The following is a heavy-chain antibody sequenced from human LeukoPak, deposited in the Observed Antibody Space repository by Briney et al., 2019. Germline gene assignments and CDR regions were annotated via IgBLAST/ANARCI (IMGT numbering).Heavy chain of an antibody. J-gene: IGHJ4*02. CDR1: GFTFSDYA. CDR2: FKTKYNQV. CDR3: ARSVPDYTRFDY. D-gene: IGHD4-11*01. V-gene: IGHV3-23*05. Sequence: GGSPRLSCTVSGFTFSDYAMNWVRQAPGKGLEWVSTFKTKYNQVYYAESVRGRFTISTDNSRNTVFLQMNSLRADDTALYYCARSVPDYTRFDYWGQGALVTVSS.